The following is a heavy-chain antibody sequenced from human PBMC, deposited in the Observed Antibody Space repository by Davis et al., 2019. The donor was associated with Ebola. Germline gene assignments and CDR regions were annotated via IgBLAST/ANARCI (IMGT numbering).Heavy chain of an antibody. CDR3: ATDRNWDFDY. CDR2: ISGSGGST. J-gene: IGHJ4*02. Sequence: GGSLRLSCAASGFTFSSYGMHWVRQAPGKGLEWVSAISGSGGSTYYADSVKGRFTISRDNAKNSLYLQMNSLRDEDTAVYYCATDRNWDFDYWGQGTLVTVSS. V-gene: IGHV3-48*02. CDR1: GFTFSSYG. D-gene: IGHD7-27*01.